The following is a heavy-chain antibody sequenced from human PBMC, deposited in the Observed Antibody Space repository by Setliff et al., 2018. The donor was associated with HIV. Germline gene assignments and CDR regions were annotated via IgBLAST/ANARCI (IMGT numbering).Heavy chain of an antibody. J-gene: IGHJ5*02. CDR2: ISYDGSDK. Sequence: GGSLRLSCAASGFTFSIYAIHWVRQAPGKGLEWVAVISYDGSDKYYADSVKGRFTISRDNSKNTLYLQMNSLRTEDTAVYYCARGYCDTSGCLRGGDVSWGQGTLVTVSS. D-gene: IGHD3-22*01. CDR3: ARGYCDTSGCLRGGDVS. V-gene: IGHV3-30*04. CDR1: GFTFSIYA.